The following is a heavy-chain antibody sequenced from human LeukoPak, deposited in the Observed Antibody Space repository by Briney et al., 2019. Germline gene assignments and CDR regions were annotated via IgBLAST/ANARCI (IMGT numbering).Heavy chain of an antibody. CDR2: INHSGST. Sequence: SETLSLTCAVYGGSFSGYYWSWIRQPPGKGLEWIGEINHSGSTNYNPSLKSRVTISVATSKNQFSLKLSSVTAADTAVYYCARVLYGGNPRGPFDYWGQGTLVTVSS. D-gene: IGHD2-15*01. CDR1: GGSFSGYY. J-gene: IGHJ4*02. CDR3: ARVLYGGNPRGPFDY. V-gene: IGHV4-34*01.